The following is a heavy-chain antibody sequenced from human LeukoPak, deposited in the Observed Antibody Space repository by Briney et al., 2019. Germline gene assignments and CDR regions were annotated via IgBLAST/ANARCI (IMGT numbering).Heavy chain of an antibody. Sequence: PGGSLRLSCEASGFXFDDYAXXWVXXAPGKXXEWVSXISGDGGXXXXXXXXXXRFTISRDNSKNSLYLQMNSLRAEDTAVYYCAKDGRRGRTPFNCSSTSCYAGGFLLGWFDPWGQGTLVTVSS. CDR2: ISGDGGXX. CDR1: GFXFDDYA. D-gene: IGHD2-2*01. CDR3: AKDGRRGRTPFNCSSTSCYAGGFLLGWFDP. V-gene: IGHV3-43*02. J-gene: IGHJ5*02.